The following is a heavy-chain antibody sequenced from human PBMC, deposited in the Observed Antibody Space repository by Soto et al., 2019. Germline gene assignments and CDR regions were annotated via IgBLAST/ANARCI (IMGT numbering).Heavy chain of an antibody. CDR3: ARGRAGYCSSTSCYGDYYYGMDV. CDR2: INHSGST. Sequence: QVQLQQWGAGLLKPSETLSPTCAVYGGSFSGYYWSWIRQPPGKGLEWIGEINHSGSTNYNPSLKSRVTIPVDTSKNQFSLKLSSVTAADTAVYYCARGRAGYCSSTSCYGDYYYGMDVWGQGTTVTVSS. D-gene: IGHD2-2*01. CDR1: GGSFSGYY. V-gene: IGHV4-34*01. J-gene: IGHJ6*02.